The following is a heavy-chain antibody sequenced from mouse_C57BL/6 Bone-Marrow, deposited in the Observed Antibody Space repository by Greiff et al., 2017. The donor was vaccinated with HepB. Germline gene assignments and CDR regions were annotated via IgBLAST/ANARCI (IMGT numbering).Heavy chain of an antibody. D-gene: IGHD1-1*01. V-gene: IGHV1-39*01. J-gene: IGHJ4*01. CDR1: GYSFTDYN. Sequence: VQLKESGPELVKPGASVKISCKASGYSFTDYNMNWVKQSNGKSLEWIGVINPNYGTTSYNQKFKGKATLTVDQSSSTAYMQLNSLTSEDSAVYYCARCLLATGCAMDYWGQGTSVTVSS. CDR3: ARCLLATGCAMDY. CDR2: INPNYGTT.